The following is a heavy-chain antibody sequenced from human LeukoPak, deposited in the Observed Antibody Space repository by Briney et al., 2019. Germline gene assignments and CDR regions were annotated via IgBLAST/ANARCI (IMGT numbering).Heavy chain of an antibody. CDR1: GGSISSSNW. CDR2: IYHSGST. D-gene: IGHD3-22*01. J-gene: IGHJ4*02. CDR3: ARAWRVIYGFDY. V-gene: IGHV4-4*01. Sequence: PSGTLSLTCAVSGGSISSSNWWSWVRQPPGKGLGRTGVIYHSGSTNYNRSLKSRVTISVDTAKNQFSNELTSVTAADTVLHCCARAWRVIYGFDYWGQGTLVTVSS.